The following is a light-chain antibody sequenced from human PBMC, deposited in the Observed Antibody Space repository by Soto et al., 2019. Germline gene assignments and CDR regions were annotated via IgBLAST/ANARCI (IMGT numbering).Light chain of an antibody. J-gene: IGLJ1*01. V-gene: IGLV2-14*01. Sequence: QSALTQPASVSGSPGQSITISCTGTSSEVGGYNFVSWYQQHPGKAPKLMIYEVSNRPSGVSNRFSGSKSGNTASLTISGLQAEDEAHYYCSSYTSRGTLVFGTGTKVTVL. CDR1: SSEVGGYNF. CDR3: SSYTSRGTLV. CDR2: EVS.